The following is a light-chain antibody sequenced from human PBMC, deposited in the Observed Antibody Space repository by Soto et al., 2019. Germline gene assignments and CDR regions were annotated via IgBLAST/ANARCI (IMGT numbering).Light chain of an antibody. CDR1: QTISSW. CDR2: KAS. Sequence: DIQMTQSPSTLSGSVGDRVTITCRASQTISSWLAWYQQKPGKAPKLLIYKASTLKSGVPSRFSGSGSGTDFSLTISRLEPEDFAVYYCQQYGDSPVTFGQGTKVDI. J-gene: IGKJ1*01. CDR3: QQYGDSPVT. V-gene: IGKV1-5*03.